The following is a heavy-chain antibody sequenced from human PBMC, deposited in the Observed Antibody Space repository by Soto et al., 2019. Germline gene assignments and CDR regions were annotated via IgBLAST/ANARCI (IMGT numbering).Heavy chain of an antibody. CDR3: ARDRGTTAYYYGMDV. CDR1: GGSISSYY. D-gene: IGHD3-10*01. Sequence: QVQLQESGPGLVKPSETLSLTCTVSGGSISSYYWSWIRQPPGKGLEWIGYIYYSGSTNYNPSLKRRVTISVDTSKNQFSLKLSSVTAADTAVYYCARDRGTTAYYYGMDVWGQGTTVTVSS. J-gene: IGHJ6*02. CDR2: IYYSGST. V-gene: IGHV4-59*01.